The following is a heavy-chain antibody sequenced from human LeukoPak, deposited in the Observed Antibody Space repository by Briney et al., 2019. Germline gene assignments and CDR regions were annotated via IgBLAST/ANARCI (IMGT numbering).Heavy chain of an antibody. J-gene: IGHJ3*02. Sequence: ASVKVSCKASGYTFTSYGISWVRQAPGQGLEWMGWISAYNGNTNYAQKLQGRVTMTTDTSTSTAYMELRSLRSDDTAMYYCARTVTWNYSDAFDIWGQGTMVTVSS. CDR3: ARTVTWNYSDAFDI. CDR2: ISAYNGNT. D-gene: IGHD1-7*01. V-gene: IGHV1-18*01. CDR1: GYTFTSYG.